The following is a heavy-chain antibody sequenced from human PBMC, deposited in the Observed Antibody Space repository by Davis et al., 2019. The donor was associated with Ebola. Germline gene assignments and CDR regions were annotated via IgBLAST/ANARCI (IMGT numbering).Heavy chain of an antibody. V-gene: IGHV3-23*01. J-gene: IGHJ4*02. D-gene: IGHD3-3*01. CDR2: ISGSGGTT. CDR1: VITFSSYA. CDR3: AKDHDFWSGYYDY. Sequence: GESLKISCTDSVITFSSYAMTWVRQAPGKGLEWVSAISGSGGTTYYADSMKGRFTISRDNSKNTLYLQMKSLRAEDTAVYYCAKDHDFWSGYYDYWGQGTLVTVSS.